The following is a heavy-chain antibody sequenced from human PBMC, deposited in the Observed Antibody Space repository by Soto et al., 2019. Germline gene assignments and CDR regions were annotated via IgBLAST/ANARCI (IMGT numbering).Heavy chain of an antibody. J-gene: IGHJ5*02. D-gene: IGHD2-2*01. CDR1: GGSISSSSYY. CDR2: IYYSGST. CDR3: ARRGLVVPAAFLNEVNWFDP. Sequence: SETLSLTCTVSGGSISSSSYYWGWIRQPPGKGLEWIGSIYYSGSTYYNPSLKSRVTISVDTSKNQFPLKLSSVTAADTAVYYCARRGLVVPAAFLNEVNWFDPWGQGTLVTVSS. V-gene: IGHV4-39*01.